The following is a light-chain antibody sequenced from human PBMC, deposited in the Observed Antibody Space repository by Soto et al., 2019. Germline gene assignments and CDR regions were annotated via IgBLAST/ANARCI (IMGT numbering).Light chain of an antibody. V-gene: IGLV4-69*01. CDR1: SGHSSYA. Sequence: QPVLTQSPSASASLGASVKLTCTLSSGHSSYAIAWHQQQPEKGPRYLMKLNSDGSHSKGDGIPDRFSGSSSGAERYLTIPSLQSEDEADYYCQTWGTGLGVFGGGTKLTVL. CDR3: QTWGTGLGV. CDR2: LNSDGSH. J-gene: IGLJ2*01.